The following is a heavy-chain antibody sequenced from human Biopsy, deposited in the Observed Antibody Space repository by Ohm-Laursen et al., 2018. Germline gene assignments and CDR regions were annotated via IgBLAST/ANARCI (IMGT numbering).Heavy chain of an antibody. V-gene: IGHV4-59*01. CDR3: ARDRGYYSDRTVPGYFDL. J-gene: IGHJ2*01. Sequence: TLSPTHAVSWGSLRSYYLRLVRPPPREGLQWVGYVYYTGGTDYNPPLQSRVTISVDTSKNHFSLRLRSVTPADTAIYYCARDRGYYSDRTVPGYFDLWGRGTLVTVSS. CDR2: VYYTGGT. D-gene: IGHD3-22*01. CDR1: WGSLRSYY.